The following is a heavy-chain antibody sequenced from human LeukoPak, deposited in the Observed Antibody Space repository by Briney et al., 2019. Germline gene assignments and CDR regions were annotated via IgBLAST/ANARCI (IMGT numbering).Heavy chain of an antibody. J-gene: IGHJ5*02. D-gene: IGHD3-10*01. Sequence: PSETLSLTCTVSGGSISSSSYYWDWIRQPPGKGLEWIGSIYYSGSTYYNPSLKSRVTISVDTSKNQFSLKLSSVTAADTAVYYCARKSTWFRNWFDPWGQGTLVTVSS. CDR3: ARKSTWFRNWFDP. CDR2: IYYSGST. V-gene: IGHV4-39*07. CDR1: GGSISSSSYY.